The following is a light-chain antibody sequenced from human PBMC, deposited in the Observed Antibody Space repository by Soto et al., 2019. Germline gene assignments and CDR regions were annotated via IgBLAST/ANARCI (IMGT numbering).Light chain of an antibody. Sequence: DIQMPQSPSSLSASVGDRVTITCRASQSISVYLNWYQQKPGKAPNLLIYAASSLQSGVPSRFSGSGSGTDFTLTINSLHPEDFATYYCQQSYSTPITFGQGTRLEI. CDR1: QSISVY. J-gene: IGKJ5*01. CDR2: AAS. V-gene: IGKV1-39*01. CDR3: QQSYSTPIT.